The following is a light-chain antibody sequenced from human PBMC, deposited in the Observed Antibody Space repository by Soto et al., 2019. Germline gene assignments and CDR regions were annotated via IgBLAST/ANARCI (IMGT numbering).Light chain of an antibody. Sequence: DIQMTQSPSSLSASVGDRVTITCQASRDIGKYLNWFQEKPGKAPKLLIYDASNLQTGVPSMFSGSGSGTEFTFTISSLQPEDFATYYCQRYDSLPPTFGQGTRLEIK. J-gene: IGKJ5*01. CDR1: RDIGKY. CDR2: DAS. CDR3: QRYDSLPPT. V-gene: IGKV1-33*01.